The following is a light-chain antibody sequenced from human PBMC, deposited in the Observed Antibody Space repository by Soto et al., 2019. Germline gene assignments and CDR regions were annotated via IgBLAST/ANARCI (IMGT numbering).Light chain of an antibody. V-gene: IGLV3-1*01. CDR1: TLGSKY. CDR2: EDT. J-gene: IGLJ2*01. CDR3: QAWDSSTVV. Sequence: SYELTQPPSVSVSPGQTASITCSGATLGSKYACWYQQKPGQSPVLVIYEDTKRPSGIPERFSGSNSGNTATLTISGTQAMDEADYYCQAWDSSTVVFGGGTQLTVL.